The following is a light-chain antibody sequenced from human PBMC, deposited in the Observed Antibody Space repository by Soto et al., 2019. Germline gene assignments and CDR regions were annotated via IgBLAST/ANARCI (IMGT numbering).Light chain of an antibody. V-gene: IGKV3-20*01. CDR2: GAS. Sequence: EIVLTQSPGTLSLSPGERATLSCRASQSVSSSYLAWYQQKPGQAPRLLIYGASSRATGIPDRFSGSGSGTDFSLTISRLEPEDFAGYYCQQYGSSLFTFGPGTKVVIK. CDR1: QSVSSSY. J-gene: IGKJ3*01. CDR3: QQYGSSLFT.